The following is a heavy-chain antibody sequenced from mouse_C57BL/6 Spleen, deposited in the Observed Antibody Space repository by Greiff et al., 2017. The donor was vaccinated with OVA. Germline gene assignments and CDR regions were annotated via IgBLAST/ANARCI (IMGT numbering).Heavy chain of an antibody. CDR3: AIYGNYVDWYFDV. V-gene: IGHV1-78*01. CDR2: IYPRDGST. CDR1: GYTFTDHT. Sequence: VQLQQSDAELVKPGASVKISCKVSGYTFTDHTIHWMKQRPEQGLEWIGYIYPRDGSTKYNEKFKGKATLTADKSSSTAYMQLNSLTSEDSAVYVCAIYGNYVDWYFDVWGTGTTVTVSS. J-gene: IGHJ1*03. D-gene: IGHD2-1*01.